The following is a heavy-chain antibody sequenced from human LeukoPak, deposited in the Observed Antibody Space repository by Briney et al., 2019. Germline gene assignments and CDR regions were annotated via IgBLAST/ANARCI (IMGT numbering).Heavy chain of an antibody. V-gene: IGHV3-23*01. CDR2: ISGSGGST. CDR3: AKAPSYGSGSYYTT. D-gene: IGHD3-10*01. CDR1: GFTFSSCA. Sequence: PGGSLRLSCAASGFTFSSCAMSWVRQAPGKGLEWVSAISGSGGSTYYADSVKGRFTISRDNSKNTLYLQMNSLRAEDTAVYYCAKAPSYGSGSYYTTWGQGTLVTVSS. J-gene: IGHJ5*02.